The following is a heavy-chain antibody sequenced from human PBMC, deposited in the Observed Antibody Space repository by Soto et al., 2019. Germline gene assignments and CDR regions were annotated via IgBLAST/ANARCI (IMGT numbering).Heavy chain of an antibody. CDR2: MNPNSGNT. D-gene: IGHD6-6*01. V-gene: IGHV1-8*01. CDR3: ARGLEYSSSTDYYYYMDV. CDR1: GYTFTSYD. Sequence: ASVKVSCKASGYTFTSYDINWVRQATGQGLEWMGWMNPNSGNTGYAQKFQGRVTMTRNTPIRTAYMELSSLRSEDTAVYYCARGLEYSSSTDYYYYMDVWGKGTTVTVSS. J-gene: IGHJ6*03.